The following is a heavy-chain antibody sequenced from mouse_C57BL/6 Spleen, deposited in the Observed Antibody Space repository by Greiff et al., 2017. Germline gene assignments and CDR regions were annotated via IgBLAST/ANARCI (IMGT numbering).Heavy chain of an antibody. CDR2: IDPSDSYT. Sequence: QVQLQQPGAELVRPGTSVKLSCKASGYTFTSYWMHWVKQRPGQGLEWIGVIDPSDSYTNYNQKFKGKATLTVDTSSRTAYMQLSSLTSEASAVYYCARKGPFITTVVPWYFDVWGTGTTVTVSA. V-gene: IGHV1-59*01. CDR1: GYTFTSYW. CDR3: ARKGPFITTVVPWYFDV. D-gene: IGHD1-1*01. J-gene: IGHJ1*03.